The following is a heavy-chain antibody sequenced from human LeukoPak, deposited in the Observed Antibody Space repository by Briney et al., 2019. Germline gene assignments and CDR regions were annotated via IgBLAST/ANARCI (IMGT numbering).Heavy chain of an antibody. CDR1: GLTISGQW. D-gene: IGHD3-16*02. CDR3: GYTNNFYH. CDR2: IKHDGSEE. J-gene: IGHJ4*02. Sequence: PGGSLRLSCVASGLTISGQWMNWVSQAPGQGLEWVANIKHDGSEEHYVDSVKGRFTISRGDGRNSVSLQMNSVRAEDTAVYYCGYTNNFYHWGQGTLVGVSS. V-gene: IGHV3-7*01.